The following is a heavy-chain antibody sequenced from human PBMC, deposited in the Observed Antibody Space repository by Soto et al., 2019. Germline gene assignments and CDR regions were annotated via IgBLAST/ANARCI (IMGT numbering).Heavy chain of an antibody. J-gene: IGHJ6*02. D-gene: IGHD4-17*01. V-gene: IGHV3-73*02. CDR2: IRREVYSYAT. CDR3: SRCPVSYCMDV. Sequence: EVQLVESGGGLVQPGGSLKVSCAASGFTFSDSTIHWVRQASGKGLEWVGRIRREVYSYATVCAASVKDRFTISRDDSKNTEYLQMNILTVEDTAVYYCSRCPVSYCMDVWGQGTMVTVSS. CDR1: GFTFSDST.